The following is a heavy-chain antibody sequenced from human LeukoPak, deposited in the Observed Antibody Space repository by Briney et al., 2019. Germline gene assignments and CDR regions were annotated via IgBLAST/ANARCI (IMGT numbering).Heavy chain of an antibody. D-gene: IGHD1-26*01. J-gene: IGHJ4*02. CDR1: GFTVSSNY. CDR3: YWEGY. V-gene: IGHV3-15*01. Sequence: GGSLRLSCAASGFTVSSNYMSWVRQAPGKGLEWVGRIKSKADGGTIDYAAPVKGRFTISRDDSKNTLYLQMNSLKTEDTAVYYGYWEGYWGQGTLVTVSS. CDR2: IKSKADGGTI.